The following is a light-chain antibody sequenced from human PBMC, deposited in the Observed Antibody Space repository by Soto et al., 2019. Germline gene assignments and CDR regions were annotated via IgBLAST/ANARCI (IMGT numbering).Light chain of an antibody. CDR2: WAS. J-gene: IGKJ4*01. V-gene: IGKV4-1*01. Sequence: DIVMTQSPDSLAVSLGERATINCKSSQSILYSSNNKNYLAWYQQKPGQPPKLLIYWASTRESGVPDRFSGSGSGTDFTLTISSLQAEDVAVYYCEQYYDIPPTLGGGTKVDIK. CDR3: EQYYDIPPT. CDR1: QSILYSSNNKNY.